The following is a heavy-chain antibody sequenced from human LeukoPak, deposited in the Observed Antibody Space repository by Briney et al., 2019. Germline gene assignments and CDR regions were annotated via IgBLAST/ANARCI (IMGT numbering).Heavy chain of an antibody. CDR2: ISSSGSTI. J-gene: IGHJ4*02. CDR1: GFTFSSYE. Sequence: PGGSLRLSCAASGFTFSSYEMNWVRQAPGKGLEWVSYISSSGSTIYYADSVKGRFTISRDNAKNSLYLQMNSLRAEDTALYHCARGCEGSMSSGYYRNVCYWGQGTLVTVSS. D-gene: IGHD3-22*01. CDR3: ARGCEGSMSSGYYRNVCY. V-gene: IGHV3-48*03.